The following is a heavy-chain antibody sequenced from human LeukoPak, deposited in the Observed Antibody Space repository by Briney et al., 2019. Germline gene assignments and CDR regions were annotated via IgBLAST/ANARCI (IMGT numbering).Heavy chain of an antibody. Sequence: PGGSLRLSCAASGFTFSNFPMTWVRRAPGKGLEWVSSISSSSSYIYYADSVKGRFTISRDNAKNSLYLQMNSLRAEDTAVYYCAGGYYYDSSGDYWGQGTLVTVSS. CDR2: ISSSSSYI. J-gene: IGHJ4*02. CDR3: AGGYYYDSSGDY. V-gene: IGHV3-21*01. CDR1: GFTFSNFP. D-gene: IGHD3-22*01.